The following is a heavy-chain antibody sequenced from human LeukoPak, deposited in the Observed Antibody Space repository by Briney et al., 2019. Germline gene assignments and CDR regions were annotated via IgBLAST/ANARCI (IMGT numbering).Heavy chain of an antibody. D-gene: IGHD4-11*01. CDR1: GGSISSSSYY. J-gene: IGHJ4*02. Sequence: KPSETLSLTCTVSGGSISSSSYYWSWIRQPAGKGLEWIGRIYTSGSTNYNPSLKSRVTISVDTSKNQFSLKLSSVTAADTAVYYCARYSNQLRCFDYWGQGTLVTVSS. V-gene: IGHV4-61*02. CDR2: IYTSGST. CDR3: ARYSNQLRCFDY.